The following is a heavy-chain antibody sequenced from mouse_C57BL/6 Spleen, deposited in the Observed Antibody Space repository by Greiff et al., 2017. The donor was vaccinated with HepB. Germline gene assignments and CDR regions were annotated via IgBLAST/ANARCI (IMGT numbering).Heavy chain of an antibody. D-gene: IGHD2-3*01. V-gene: IGHV5-9-1*02. CDR2: ISSGGDYI. CDR3: TRADGYYWYFDV. J-gene: IGHJ1*03. CDR1: GFTFSSYA. Sequence: EVKVEESGEGLVKPGGSLKLSCAASGFTFSSYAMSWVRQTPEKRLEWVAYISSGGDYIYYADTVKGRFTISRDNARNTLYLQMSSLKSEDTAMYYCTRADGYYWYFDVWGTGTTVTVSS.